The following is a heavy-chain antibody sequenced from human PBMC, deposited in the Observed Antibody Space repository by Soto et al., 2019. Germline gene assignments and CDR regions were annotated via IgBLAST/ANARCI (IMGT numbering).Heavy chain of an antibody. CDR3: ARWGGSYIFDY. CDR2: ISSSSSYI. V-gene: IGHV3-21*01. Sequence: EVQLVESGGGLVKPGGSLRLSCAASGFTFSTYSMSWVRQAPGKGLEWVSSISSSSSYIYYADSVKGRFTISRDNAKNSLYLQMNSLRAEDTAVYYCARWGGSYIFDYWGQGTLVTVSS. D-gene: IGHD1-26*01. J-gene: IGHJ4*02. CDR1: GFTFSTYS.